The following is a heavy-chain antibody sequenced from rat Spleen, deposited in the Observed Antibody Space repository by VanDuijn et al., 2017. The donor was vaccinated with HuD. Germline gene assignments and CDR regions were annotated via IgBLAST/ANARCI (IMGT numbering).Heavy chain of an antibody. CDR3: ARWGSGDYFDY. CDR2: INSAGST. D-gene: IGHD1-1*01. J-gene: IGHJ2*01. CDR1: GYSISSSYR. V-gene: IGHV3-3*01. Sequence: EVQLQESGPGLVKPSQSLSLTCSVTGYSISSSYRWNWIRKFPGNKLEWMGYINSAGSTDYNPSLKSRISITRDTSKNRFFLHLTSVTAEDTATYYCARWGSGDYFDYWGQGVMVTVSS.